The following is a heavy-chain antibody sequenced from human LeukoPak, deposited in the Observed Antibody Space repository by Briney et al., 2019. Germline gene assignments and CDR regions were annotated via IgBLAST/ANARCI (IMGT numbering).Heavy chain of an antibody. CDR2: ISYDGSNE. V-gene: IGHV3-30*04. J-gene: IGHJ4*02. CDR3: ARELWFGENYFDY. CDR1: GFTFSSYV. D-gene: IGHD3-10*01. Sequence: PGGSLRLSCAASGFTFSSYVMHWVRQAPGKGLEWVAIISYDGSNEYYADSVKGRFTISRDNSKNTLYLQMNSLRAEDTAVYYCARELWFGENYFDYWGQGTLVTVSS.